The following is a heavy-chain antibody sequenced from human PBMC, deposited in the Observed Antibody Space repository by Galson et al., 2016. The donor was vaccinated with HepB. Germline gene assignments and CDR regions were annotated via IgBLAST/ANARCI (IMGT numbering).Heavy chain of an antibody. CDR2: ISRKTEGGAI. V-gene: IGHV3-15*07. Sequence: SLRLSCAASGFTFTNAWMNWVRQAPGKGLEWVGRISRKTEGGAIDYAPPVKGRFTISRDDSKNTLYLQMNSVRTEDTAVYYCTTRDVRRGLDYWGQGTLGNVSP. CDR3: TTRDVRRGLDY. D-gene: IGHD1-14*01. J-gene: IGHJ4*02. CDR1: GFTFTNAW.